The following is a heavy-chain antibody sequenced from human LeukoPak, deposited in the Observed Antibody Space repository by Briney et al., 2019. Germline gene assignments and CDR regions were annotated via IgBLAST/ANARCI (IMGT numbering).Heavy chain of an antibody. Sequence: GGSLRLSCAASGFTFSSYAMHWVRQAPGKGPEWVAVISYDGSNKYYADSVKGRFTISRDNSKNTLYLQMNSLRAEDTAVYYCARDSMLGGEMATTDIDYWGQGTLVTVSS. J-gene: IGHJ4*02. CDR1: GFTFSSYA. CDR3: ARDSMLGGEMATTDIDY. CDR2: ISYDGSNK. D-gene: IGHD5-24*01. V-gene: IGHV3-30-3*01.